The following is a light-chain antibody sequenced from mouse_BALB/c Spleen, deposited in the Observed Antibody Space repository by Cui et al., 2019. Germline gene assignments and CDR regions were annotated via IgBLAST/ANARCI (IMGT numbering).Light chain of an antibody. J-gene: IGKJ5*01. CDR3: QQYSSYPLLT. CDR1: QDVGTA. V-gene: IGKV6-23*01. CDR2: WAS. Sequence: DIVMTQSHKFMSTSVGDRVSITCKASQDVGTAVAWYQQKPGQSPKLLIYWASTRHTGVPDRFTGSGSGTDFTLTISNVQSEDLADYFCQQYSSYPLLTFGAGTKLELK.